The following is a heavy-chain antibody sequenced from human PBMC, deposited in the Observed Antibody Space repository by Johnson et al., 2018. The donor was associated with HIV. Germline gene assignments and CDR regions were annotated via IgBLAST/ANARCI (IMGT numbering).Heavy chain of an antibody. CDR3: ARDRAKVDDPNDAFDI. D-gene: IGHD1-1*01. Sequence: QVQVVESGGGVVQPGRSLRLSCAASGFTFSSYAMHWVRQAPGKGLEWVAVISYDGSNKYYADSVKGRFTISRENAKKSLYLQMNNLRAGDTAVYYCARDRAKVDDPNDAFDIWGQGTVVTVSS. V-gene: IGHV3-30*14. J-gene: IGHJ3*02. CDR2: ISYDGSNK. CDR1: GFTFSSYA.